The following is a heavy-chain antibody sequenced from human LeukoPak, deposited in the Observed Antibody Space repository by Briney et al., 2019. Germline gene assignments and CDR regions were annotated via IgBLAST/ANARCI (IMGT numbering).Heavy chain of an antibody. CDR1: GFSFSNSG. J-gene: IGHJ4*02. D-gene: IGHD2/OR15-2a*01. V-gene: IGHV3-30*18. Sequence: GGSLRLSCAASGFSFSNSGMHWVRQAPGKGLEWVALISYDGRTKFYVDSVKGRFTISRDNSKNTLYLQMNSVRPEDTAVYSCAKGPPTRAQEYWGQGTLVTVSS. CDR3: AKGPPTRAQEY. CDR2: ISYDGRTK.